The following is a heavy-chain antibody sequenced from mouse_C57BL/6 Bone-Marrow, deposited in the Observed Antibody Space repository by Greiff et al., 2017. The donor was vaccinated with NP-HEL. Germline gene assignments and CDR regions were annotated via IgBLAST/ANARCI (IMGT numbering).Heavy chain of an antibody. D-gene: IGHD1-1*01. Sequence: QVQLQQPGAELVRPGTSVKLSCKASGYTFTSYWMHWVKQRPGQGLEWIGVIDPSDSYTNYNQKFKGKATLTVDTSSSTAYMQLSSLTSEDSAVYYCAREWDYYGRRYGNYFDYWGQGTTLTVSS. CDR2: IDPSDSYT. CDR1: GYTFTSYW. CDR3: AREWDYYGRRYGNYFDY. V-gene: IGHV1-59*01. J-gene: IGHJ2*01.